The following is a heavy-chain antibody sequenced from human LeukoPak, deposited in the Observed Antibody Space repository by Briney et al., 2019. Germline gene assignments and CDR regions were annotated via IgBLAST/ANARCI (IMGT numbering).Heavy chain of an antibody. CDR3: ARPLAAAASYYYYGMDV. CDR1: GFTFDDYA. V-gene: IGHV3-9*01. D-gene: IGHD6-13*01. J-gene: IGHJ6*02. Sequence: GGSLRLSCAASGFTFDDYAMHWVRQAPGKGLEWVSGISWNSGSVGYADSVKGRFTISRGNANNSLYLQMNSLTVEDTTVYYCARPLAAAASYYYYGMDVWGQGTTVTVSS. CDR2: ISWNSGSV.